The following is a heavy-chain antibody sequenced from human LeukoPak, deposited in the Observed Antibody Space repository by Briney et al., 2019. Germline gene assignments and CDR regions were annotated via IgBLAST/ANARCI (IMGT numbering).Heavy chain of an antibody. Sequence: SETLSLTCTVSGGSISSYYWSWIRQPPGKGLEWIGYIYYSGSTNYNPSLKSRVTISVDTSKNQFSLKLSPVTAADTAVYYCARGPTRNYFDYWGQGTLVTVSS. CDR2: IYYSGST. CDR1: GGSISSYY. CDR3: ARGPTRNYFDY. J-gene: IGHJ4*02. V-gene: IGHV4-59*01.